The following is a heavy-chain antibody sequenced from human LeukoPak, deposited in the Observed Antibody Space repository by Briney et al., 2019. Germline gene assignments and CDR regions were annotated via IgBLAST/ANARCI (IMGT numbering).Heavy chain of an antibody. CDR3: AKAYYYDSSGYPNDY. D-gene: IGHD3-22*01. Sequence: GGSLRLSCAASGFTFSSYAMSWVRQAPGKGLEWVSAISGSGGSTYYADSVEGRFTISRDNSKNTLYLQMNSLRAEDTAVYYCAKAYYYDSSGYPNDYWGQGTLVTVSS. CDR2: ISGSGGST. V-gene: IGHV3-23*01. CDR1: GFTFSSYA. J-gene: IGHJ4*02.